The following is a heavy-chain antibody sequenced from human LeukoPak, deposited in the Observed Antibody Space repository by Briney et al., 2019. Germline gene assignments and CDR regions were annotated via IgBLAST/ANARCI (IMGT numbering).Heavy chain of an antibody. V-gene: IGHV4-39*07. Sequence: SETLSLTCTVSGGSISSSSYYWGWIRQPPGKGLEWIGSIYYSGSTYYNPSLKSRVTISVDTSKNQFSLKLSSVTAADTAVYYCAREYDDYGASGYFDYWGQGTLVTVSS. CDR1: GGSISSSSYY. D-gene: IGHD4-17*01. CDR2: IYYSGST. J-gene: IGHJ4*02. CDR3: AREYDDYGASGYFDY.